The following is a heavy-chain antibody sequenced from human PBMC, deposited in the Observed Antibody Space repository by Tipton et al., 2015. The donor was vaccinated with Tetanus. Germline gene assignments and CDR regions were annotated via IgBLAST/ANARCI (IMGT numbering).Heavy chain of an antibody. CDR3: ARTYFWSGYWEFDY. J-gene: IGHJ4*02. V-gene: IGHV1-18*01. D-gene: IGHD3-3*01. CDR2: INTYNGNT. CDR1: GYTFTTYG. Sequence: QSGPEVKKPGASVRVSCKASGYTFTTYGISWVRQAPGQGLEWMGWINTYNGNTNYAQKLQGRVTMTTDTSTSTAYMELRSLRSDDTAVYYCARTYFWSGYWEFDYWGQGTLVTVSS.